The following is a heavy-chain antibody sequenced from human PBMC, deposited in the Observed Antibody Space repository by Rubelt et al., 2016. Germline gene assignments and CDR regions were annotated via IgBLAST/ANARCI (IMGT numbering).Heavy chain of an antibody. D-gene: IGHD3-10*01. Sequence: QLQLQESGPGLVKPSETLSLTCTLSGGSISGSNYRWGWIRQPPGKGLEWIGSVIYSGSTNYNPSLKSRVTISVDTSKNQFSLRRSSVAAADTAVYYCARVGGCWFLDPWGRGTLVTVSS. CDR3: ARVGGCWFLDP. J-gene: IGHJ5*02. CDR2: VIYSGST. V-gene: IGHV4-39*07. CDR1: GGSISGSNYR.